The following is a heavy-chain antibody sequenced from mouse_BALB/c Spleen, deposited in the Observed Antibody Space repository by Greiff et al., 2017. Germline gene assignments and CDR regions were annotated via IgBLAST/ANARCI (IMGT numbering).Heavy chain of an antibody. Sequence: EVMLVESGGGLVKPGGSLKLSCAASGFTFSSYAMSWVRQSPEKRLEWVAEISSGGSYTYYPDTVTGRFTISRDNAKNTLYLEMSSLRSEDTAMYYCARDTDYYAMDYWGQGTSVTVSS. CDR2: ISSGGSYT. V-gene: IGHV5-9-4*01. CDR1: GFTFSSYA. CDR3: ARDTDYYAMDY. J-gene: IGHJ4*01.